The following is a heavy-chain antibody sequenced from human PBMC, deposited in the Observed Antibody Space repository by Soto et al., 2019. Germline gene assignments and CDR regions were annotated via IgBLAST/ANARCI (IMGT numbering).Heavy chain of an antibody. CDR3: ARDRRSDRGNWFGP. V-gene: IGHV3-33*01. D-gene: IGHD2-15*01. CDR1: GFTFSSYG. Sequence: GGSLRLSCAASGFTFSSYGMRWVRQAPGKGLEWVAEIWYDGSSKYYADSVKGRFTISRDNSKDILYLQMNSLRAEDTALYYCARDRRSDRGNWFGPWGQGIPVTVSS. CDR2: IWYDGSSK. J-gene: IGHJ5*02.